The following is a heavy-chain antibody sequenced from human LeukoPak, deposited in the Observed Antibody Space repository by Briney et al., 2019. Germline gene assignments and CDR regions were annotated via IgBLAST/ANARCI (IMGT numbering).Heavy chain of an antibody. CDR3: AKDWSPTTVGWFDP. V-gene: IGHV3-9*01. CDR1: GFTFDDYA. Sequence: GGSLRLSCAASGFTFDDYAMHWVRQAPGEGLEWVSGISWNSGSIGYADSVKGRFTISRDNAKNSLYLQMNSLRAEDTALYYCAKDWSPTTVGWFDPWGQGTLVTVSS. CDR2: ISWNSGSI. J-gene: IGHJ5*02. D-gene: IGHD4-11*01.